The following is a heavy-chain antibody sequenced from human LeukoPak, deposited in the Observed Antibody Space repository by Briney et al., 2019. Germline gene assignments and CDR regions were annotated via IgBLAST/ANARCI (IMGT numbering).Heavy chain of an antibody. D-gene: IGHD3-9*01. CDR2: LNSDGSST. CDR3: ARDISDAFDI. Sequence: PGGSLRLSCAASGFTFSTYWMHWVRQAPGKGLVWVSCLNSDGSSTSYADSVKGRFTISRDNAKNTLYLQMNSLRAEDTAVCYCARDISDAFDIWGQGTMVTVSS. CDR1: GFTFSTYW. J-gene: IGHJ3*02. V-gene: IGHV3-74*01.